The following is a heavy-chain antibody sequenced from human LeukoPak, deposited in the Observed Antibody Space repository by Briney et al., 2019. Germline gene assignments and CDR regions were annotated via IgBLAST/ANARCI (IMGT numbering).Heavy chain of an antibody. V-gene: IGHV4-59*12. CDR1: GGSISSYY. D-gene: IGHD3-16*01. CDR3: ASGGGGCSLIH. CDR2: IYYSGST. Sequence: PSETLSLTCTVSGGSISSYYWSWIRQPPGKGLEWIGYIYYSGSTNYNPSLKSRVTISVDKSKNQFSLKLSSVTAADTAVHYCASGGGGCSLIHWGQGTLVTVSS. J-gene: IGHJ4*02.